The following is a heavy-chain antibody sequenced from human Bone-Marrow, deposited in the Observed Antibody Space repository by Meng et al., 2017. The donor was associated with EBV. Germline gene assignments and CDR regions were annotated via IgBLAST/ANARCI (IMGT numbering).Heavy chain of an antibody. CDR1: GYTFTSYG. D-gene: IGHD3-10*01. CDR3: ARDADYGSGSYGVLIDY. V-gene: IGHV1-18*01. Sequence: QVQVVECGAGGKKPGASVKVSCKASGYTFTSYGISWVRQAPGQGLEWMGWISAYNAHTNYAQKLQGRVTMTTDTSTRTTYMELRSLRSDDTAVYYCARDADYGSGSYGVLIDYWGQGTLVTVSS. J-gene: IGHJ4*02. CDR2: ISAYNAHT.